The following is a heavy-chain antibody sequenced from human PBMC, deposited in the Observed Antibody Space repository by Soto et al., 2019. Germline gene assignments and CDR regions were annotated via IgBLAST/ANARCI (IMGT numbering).Heavy chain of an antibody. D-gene: IGHD2-21*01. Sequence: SETLSLTCTVSGGSISSSSYYWGWIRQPPGKGLEWIGSIYYSGSTYYNPSLKSRVTISVDTSKNQFSLKLSSVTAADTAVYYCARDECGYFDYWGQGTLVTVSS. J-gene: IGHJ4*02. CDR3: ARDECGYFDY. V-gene: IGHV4-39*07. CDR1: GGSISSSSYY. CDR2: IYYSGST.